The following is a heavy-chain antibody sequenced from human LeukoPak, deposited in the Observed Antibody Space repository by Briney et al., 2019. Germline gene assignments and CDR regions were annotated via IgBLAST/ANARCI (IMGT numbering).Heavy chain of an antibody. V-gene: IGHV3-30*04. CDR2: ISYDGSNK. Sequence: PGRPLRLSCAASGFTFSSYAMHWVRQAPGKGLEWVAVISYDGSNKYYADSVKGRSTISRDNSKNTLYLQMNSLRAEDTAVYYCARGPATQLWFTPNWFDPWGQGTLVTVSS. CDR3: ARGPATQLWFTPNWFDP. CDR1: GFTFSSYA. D-gene: IGHD5-18*01. J-gene: IGHJ5*02.